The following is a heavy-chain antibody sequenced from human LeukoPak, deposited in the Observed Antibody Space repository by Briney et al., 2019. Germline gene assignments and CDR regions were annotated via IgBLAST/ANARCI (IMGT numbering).Heavy chain of an antibody. V-gene: IGHV1-2*02. CDR3: ARGNDFWSASDLYYYYMDV. CDR2: INPNSGDT. D-gene: IGHD3-3*01. CDR1: GYSFTGRY. J-gene: IGHJ6*03. Sequence: ASVKVSCKTSGYSFTGRYVHWVRQAPGQGPEWMGWINPNSGDTNYAQKLQGRVTMTTDTSTSTAYMELRSLRSDDTAVYYCARGNDFWSASDLYYYYMDVWGKGTTVTVSS.